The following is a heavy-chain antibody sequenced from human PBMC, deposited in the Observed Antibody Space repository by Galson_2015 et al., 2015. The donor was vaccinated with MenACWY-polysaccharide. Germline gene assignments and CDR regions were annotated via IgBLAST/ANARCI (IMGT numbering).Heavy chain of an antibody. J-gene: IGHJ5*02. CDR1: GGSVTSGGYF. V-gene: IGHV4-61*08. CDR3: AREPIYGGSFGWFDP. D-gene: IGHD1-26*01. CDR2: MSHSGSG. Sequence: ETLSLTCTVSGGSVTSGGYFWSWLRQSPGKGLEWIGYMSHSGSGNHNPSLKSRITISIDTSKNQFSLRLTSVTSADTAMYYCAREPIYGGSFGWFDPWGQGTLVTVSS.